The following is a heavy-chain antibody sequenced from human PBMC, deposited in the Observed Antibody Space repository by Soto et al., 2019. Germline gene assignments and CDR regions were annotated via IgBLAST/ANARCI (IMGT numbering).Heavy chain of an antibody. CDR3: AKEAPGGWHFFDT. Sequence: PGGSLRLSCAASGFTFRTYVMHWVRQSPGKGLEWVAFISDDGSQKYYGDSVKGRFTISRDNSKNTLSLRMISLRTEDTSVYYCAKEAPGGWHFFDTWGQGTLVTVSS. V-gene: IGHV3-30*18. D-gene: IGHD6-19*01. J-gene: IGHJ4*02. CDR1: GFTFRTYV. CDR2: ISDDGSQK.